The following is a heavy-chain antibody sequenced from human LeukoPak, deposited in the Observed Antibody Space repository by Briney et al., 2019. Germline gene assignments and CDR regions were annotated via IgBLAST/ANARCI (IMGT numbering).Heavy chain of an antibody. Sequence: TSETLSLTCTVSGGSISSYYWSWIRQPPGKGLEWIGYIYYSGSTNYNPSLKSRVTISVDTSKNQFSLKLNSVTAADTAVYYCARGVYIAAAQYGYWGQGTLVTVSS. D-gene: IGHD6-13*01. J-gene: IGHJ4*02. CDR2: IYYSGST. CDR1: GGSISSYY. V-gene: IGHV4-59*01. CDR3: ARGVYIAAAQYGY.